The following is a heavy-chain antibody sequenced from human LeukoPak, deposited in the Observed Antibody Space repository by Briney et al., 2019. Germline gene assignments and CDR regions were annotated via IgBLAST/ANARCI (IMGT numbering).Heavy chain of an antibody. Sequence: SVKVSCXASGGTFSSYAISWVRQAPRQGLEWMEGIIPIFGTANYAQKFQGRVTITTDESTSTAYMELSSLRSEDTAVYYCASRTIYGGNGGPFDYWGQGTLVTVSS. CDR2: IIPIFGTA. CDR1: GGTFSSYA. CDR3: ASRTIYGGNGGPFDY. J-gene: IGHJ4*02. V-gene: IGHV1-69*05. D-gene: IGHD4/OR15-4a*01.